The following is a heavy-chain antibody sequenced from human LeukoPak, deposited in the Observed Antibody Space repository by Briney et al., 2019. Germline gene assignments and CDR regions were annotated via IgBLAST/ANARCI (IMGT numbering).Heavy chain of an antibody. Sequence: GGSLRLSCAASGFTFSSYEMNWVRQAPGKGLEWVSYISSSGSTIYYADSVKGRFTISRDNAKNSLYLQMNSLRAEDTAVYYCASRRITMVRGVIITFDYWGQGTLVTVPS. CDR2: ISSSGSTI. J-gene: IGHJ4*02. D-gene: IGHD3-10*01. CDR3: ASRRITMVRGVIITFDY. V-gene: IGHV3-48*03. CDR1: GFTFSSYE.